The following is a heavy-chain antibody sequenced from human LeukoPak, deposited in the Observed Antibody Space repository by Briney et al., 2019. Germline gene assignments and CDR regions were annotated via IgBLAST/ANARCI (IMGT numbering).Heavy chain of an antibody. D-gene: IGHD3-22*01. CDR2: ISGSGGST. CDR1: GFPFISYA. Sequence: PGGSLRLSCAASGFPFISYAMSWVRQAPGKGLEWVSAISGSGGSTYYADSVKGRFTISRDNSKNTLYLQMNSRRAEDTAVYYCAETTGYYYDSSGPDAFDIWGQGTMVTVSS. V-gene: IGHV3-23*01. CDR3: AETTGYYYDSSGPDAFDI. J-gene: IGHJ3*02.